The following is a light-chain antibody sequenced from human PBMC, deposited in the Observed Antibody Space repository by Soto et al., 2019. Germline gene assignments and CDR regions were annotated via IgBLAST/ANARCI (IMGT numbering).Light chain of an antibody. CDR2: DAS. CDR1: QSVSSN. J-gene: IGKJ1*01. CDR3: QQRSSWWT. V-gene: IGKV3-11*01. Sequence: EIVMTQSPATLSVSPGERATLSCRASQSVSSNLAWYQQKPGQAPRLLIYDASNRATGIPARFSGSGSGTDFTLTISSLEPEDFAVYYCQQRSSWWTFGQGTKVHI.